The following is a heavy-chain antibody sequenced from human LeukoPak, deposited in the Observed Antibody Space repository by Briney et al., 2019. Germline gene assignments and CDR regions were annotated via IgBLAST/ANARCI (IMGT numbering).Heavy chain of an antibody. CDR3: AKWRGSGWFDP. D-gene: IGHD3-10*01. Sequence: GGSLRLSCAASGFTVSSNYMSWVRQAPGKGLEWVSLISGDGGSTYYADSVKGRFTISRDNSKNSLYLQMNSLRTEDTALYYCAKWRGSGWFDPWGQGTLVTVSS. CDR1: GFTVSSNY. V-gene: IGHV3-43*02. J-gene: IGHJ5*02. CDR2: ISGDGGST.